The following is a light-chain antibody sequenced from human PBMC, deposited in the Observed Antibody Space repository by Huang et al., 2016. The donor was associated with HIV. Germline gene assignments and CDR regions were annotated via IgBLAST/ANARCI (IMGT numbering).Light chain of an antibody. CDR3: QQYFLTPFT. CDR2: WAS. CDR1: QSVLYSSNNKNY. V-gene: IGKV4-1*01. J-gene: IGKJ3*01. Sequence: DIVMTQSPDSLAVSLGERATINCKSSQSVLYSSNNKNYLALYQQKPGQPPKLLIYWASTRESGVPDRFSGSGSGTHFTLTISSLQAEDVAVYYCQQYFLTPFTFGPGTKVDIK.